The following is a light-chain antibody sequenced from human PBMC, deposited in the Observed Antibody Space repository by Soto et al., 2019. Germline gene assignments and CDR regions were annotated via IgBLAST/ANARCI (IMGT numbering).Light chain of an antibody. V-gene: IGKV3-11*01. CDR3: QQRSNWPLT. J-gene: IGKJ4*01. CDR2: DAS. CDR1: QRISSY. Sequence: EIVLTQTPATLSLSPGERATLYCRTSQRISSYLAWYQQKPGQAPRLLLYDASNRATGIPARFSGSGSGTDFTLTISSLEPEDFAVYYCQQRSNWPLTFGGGTKVDIK.